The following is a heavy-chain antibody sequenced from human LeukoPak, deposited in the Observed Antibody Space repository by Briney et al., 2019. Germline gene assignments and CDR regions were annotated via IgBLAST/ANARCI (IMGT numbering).Heavy chain of an antibody. V-gene: IGHV4-31*03. J-gene: IGHJ4*02. Sequence: SETLSLTCTVSGGSISSGGYYWNWIRQHPGKGLEWIGYIYYSGSTYYNPSLKSRVTISVDTSKNQFSLKLSSVTAADTAVYYCARDVNGDYMDYWGQGTLVTVSS. D-gene: IGHD4-17*01. CDR2: IYYSGST. CDR3: ARDVNGDYMDY. CDR1: GGSISSGGYY.